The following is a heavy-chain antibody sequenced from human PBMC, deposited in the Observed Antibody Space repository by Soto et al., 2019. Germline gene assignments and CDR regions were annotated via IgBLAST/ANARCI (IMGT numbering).Heavy chain of an antibody. CDR2: IYYSGST. V-gene: IGHV4-59*01. Sequence: PSETLSLTCTVSGGSISSYYWSLIRQPQGKGLEWIGYIYYSGSTNYNPSLKSRVTISVDTSKNQFSLKLSSVTAADTAVYYCARTYGSALDYWGQGTLVTVSS. J-gene: IGHJ4*02. CDR3: ARTYGSALDY. D-gene: IGHD3-10*01. CDR1: GGSISSYY.